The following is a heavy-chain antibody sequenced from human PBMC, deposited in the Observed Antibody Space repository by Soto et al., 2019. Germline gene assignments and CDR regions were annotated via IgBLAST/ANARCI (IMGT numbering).Heavy chain of an antibody. Sequence: GESLKISCAASGFTFDDYGMSWVRQAPGKGLEWVSGINWNGGSTGYADSVKGRFTISRDNAKNSLYLQMNSLRAEDTALYYCARTNYYDSSGYYLCVYYFDYWGQGTLVTVSS. V-gene: IGHV3-20*04. D-gene: IGHD3-22*01. J-gene: IGHJ4*02. CDR3: ARTNYYDSSGYYLCVYYFDY. CDR1: GFTFDDYG. CDR2: INWNGGST.